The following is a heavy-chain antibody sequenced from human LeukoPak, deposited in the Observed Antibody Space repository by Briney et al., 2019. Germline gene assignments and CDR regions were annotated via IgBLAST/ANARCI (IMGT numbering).Heavy chain of an antibody. V-gene: IGHV1-69*13. J-gene: IGHJ4*02. D-gene: IGHD2-15*01. CDR2: IIPIFGTA. Sequence: ASVKVSCKACGGTFSSYAISWVRQAPGQGLEWMGGIIPIFGTANYAQKFQGRVTITADESTSTAYMELSSLRSEDTAVYYCALVVAAIGGVDYWGQGTLVAVSS. CDR3: ALVVAAIGGVDY. CDR1: GGTFSSYA.